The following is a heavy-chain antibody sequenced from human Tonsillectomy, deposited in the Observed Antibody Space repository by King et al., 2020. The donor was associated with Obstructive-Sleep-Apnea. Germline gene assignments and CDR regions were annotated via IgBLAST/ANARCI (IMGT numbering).Heavy chain of an antibody. CDR1: AFTFSSYA. D-gene: IGHD3-10*01. CDR3: AKDIWLRGLTPVDY. V-gene: IGHV3-23*04. Sequence: VQLVESGGGLAQPGGSLRLSCAASAFTFSSYAMSWVRQAPGKGLEWVSGIHATGDNTYYADSVKGRFTISRDNSQNTLYLQMNSLRAEDTAVYYCAKDIWLRGLTPVDYWGQGTLVTVSS. J-gene: IGHJ4*02. CDR2: IHATGDNT.